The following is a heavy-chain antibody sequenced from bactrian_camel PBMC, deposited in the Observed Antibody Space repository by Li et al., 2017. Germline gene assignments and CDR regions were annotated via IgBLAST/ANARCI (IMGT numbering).Heavy chain of an antibody. J-gene: IGHJ4*01. Sequence: HVQLVESGGGLVQFGGSLRLSCAASGFTFSSYYMNWVRQAPGKGLEWVSSIYNDGSDTYYADSVKGRFTISRDNAKNTVYLQMNSLKSEDTALYYCTSSFSRDEEKNYWGQGTQVTVS. V-gene: IGHV3S6*01. CDR2: IYNDGSDT. CDR1: GFTFSSYY. CDR3: TSSFSRDEEKNY. D-gene: IGHD2*01.